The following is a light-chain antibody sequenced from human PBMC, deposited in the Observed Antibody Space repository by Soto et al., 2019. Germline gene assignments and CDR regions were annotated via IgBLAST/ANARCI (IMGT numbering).Light chain of an antibody. CDR1: QDISTN. CDR3: LHYKSYPYS. J-gene: IGKJ4*01. CDR2: DTF. V-gene: IGKV1-16*01. Sequence: DIQMTQSPASLSASVGDRVTITCRASQDISTNFAWFQQKPGKTPKSLIYDTFTLQSGVPSRFSGSGSGTDFTLTISGLQPEDFATYYCLHYKSYPYSFGGGTKVDIK.